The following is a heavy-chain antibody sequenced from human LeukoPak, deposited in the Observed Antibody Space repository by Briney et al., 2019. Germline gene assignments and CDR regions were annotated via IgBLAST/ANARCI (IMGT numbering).Heavy chain of an antibody. V-gene: IGHV3-53*01. J-gene: IGHJ4*02. CDR2: IYSGGST. CDR3: ARGPRGYYDSSGYSVGAFDY. D-gene: IGHD3-22*01. Sequence: GSLRLSCAASGFTVSSNYMSWVRQAPGKGLEWVSVIYSGGSTYYADSVKGRFTISRDNSKNTLYLQMNSLRAEDTAVYYCARGPRGYYDSSGYSVGAFDYWGQGTLVTVSS. CDR1: GFTVSSNY.